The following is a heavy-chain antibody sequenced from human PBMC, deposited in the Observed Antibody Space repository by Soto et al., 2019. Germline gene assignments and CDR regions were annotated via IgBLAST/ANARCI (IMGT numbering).Heavy chain of an antibody. J-gene: IGHJ4*02. CDR1: GFTFSNAW. CDR3: TTVDAVVLN. CDR2: IKRNIDGGTT. V-gene: IGHV3-15*01. Sequence: EVQLVESGGGLVKPGGSLRLSCAASGFTFSNAWMSWVRQAPGGGLEWVGRIKRNIDGGTTDYAAPVKGRFAISRDASNSILYLEMNSLRSEDTAVYYCTTVDAVVLNWGQGLLVTVSS. D-gene: IGHD6-19*01.